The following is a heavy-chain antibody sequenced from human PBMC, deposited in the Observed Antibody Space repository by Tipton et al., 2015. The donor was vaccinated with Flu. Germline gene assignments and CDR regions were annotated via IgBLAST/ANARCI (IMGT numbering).Heavy chain of an antibody. J-gene: IGHJ4*02. CDR2: IYYSGST. CDR1: GGSISGYY. CDR3: ATEYRGGGNRYYVDY. Sequence: TLSLTCPVSGGSISGYYWTWIRQPPGKGLEWIGYIYYSGSTNYNPSLKSRVTISVDTSKNQFSLKLSSVTAADTAVYYCATEYRGGGNRYYVDYWGQGTRVTVSS. V-gene: IGHV4-59*01. D-gene: IGHD4-23*01.